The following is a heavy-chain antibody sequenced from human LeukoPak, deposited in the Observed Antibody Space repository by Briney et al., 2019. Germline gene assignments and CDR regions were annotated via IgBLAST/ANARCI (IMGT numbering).Heavy chain of an antibody. CDR1: GFTFSAFW. CDR2: INSDGSGT. V-gene: IGHV3-74*01. J-gene: IGHJ4*02. CDR3: ARGRVFDTSGYSVDY. D-gene: IGHD3-22*01. Sequence: GGSLRLSCAASGFTFSAFWMHWVRQAPGKGVVWVSHINSDGSGTRYADSVKGRFTISRDNARNTLYLQMNSLRAEDTAVYYCARGRVFDTSGYSVDYWGQGTLVTVSS.